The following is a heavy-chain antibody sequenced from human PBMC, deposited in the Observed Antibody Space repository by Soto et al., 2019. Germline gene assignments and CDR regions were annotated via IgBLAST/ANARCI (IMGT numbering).Heavy chain of an antibody. CDR1: GGTFSTYA. V-gene: IGHV1-69*05. CDR3: ASGIQLWLRRINNGYSG. J-gene: IGHJ4*02. CDR2: IIPMFGTA. Sequence: QVQLVQSGAEVKKPESSVKVSCKAPGGTFSTYAISWVRQAPGQGLEWMGGIIPMFGTANYAQRFQDRVTITTDASTITVYMALSSLSSEDTAVYFCASGIQLWLRRINNGYSGWGQGTLVTVSS. D-gene: IGHD5-18*01.